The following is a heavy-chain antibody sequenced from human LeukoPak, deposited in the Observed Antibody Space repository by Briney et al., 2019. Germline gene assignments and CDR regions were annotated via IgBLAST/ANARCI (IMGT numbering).Heavy chain of an antibody. Sequence: SETLSLTCTVSGGSISSYYWSWIRQPAGKGLEWIGRIYTSGSTNYNPSLKSRVTMSVDTSKNQFSLKLSSVTAADTAVYYCARLYSGYAFGENWFDPWGQGTLVTVSS. J-gene: IGHJ5*02. CDR1: GGSISSYY. D-gene: IGHD5-12*01. CDR3: ARLYSGYAFGENWFDP. V-gene: IGHV4-4*07. CDR2: IYTSGST.